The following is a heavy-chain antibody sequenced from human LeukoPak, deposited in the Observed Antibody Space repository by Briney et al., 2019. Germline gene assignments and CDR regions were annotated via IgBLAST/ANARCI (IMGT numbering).Heavy chain of an antibody. D-gene: IGHD3-10*01. CDR2: IYHSGST. CDR3: ARAAMGSDFDY. V-gene: IGHV4-30-2*01. CDR1: GGSISSGGYS. J-gene: IGHJ4*02. Sequence: SETLSLTCAVSGGSISSGGYSWSWIRQPPGKGLEWIGYIYHSGSTYYNPSLKSRVTISVDRSKNQFSLKLSSVTAADTAVYYCARAAMGSDFDYWGQGTLVTVSP.